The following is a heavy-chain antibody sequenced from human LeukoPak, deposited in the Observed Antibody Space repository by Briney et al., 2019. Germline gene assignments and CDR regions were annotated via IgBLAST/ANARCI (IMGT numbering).Heavy chain of an antibody. V-gene: IGHV1-69*13. CDR3: ATDRKGEGYFDY. CDR2: IIPIFGTA. D-gene: IGHD2-21*01. CDR1: GGTFSSYA. Sequence: SVKVSCKASGGTFSSYAISWVRQAPGQGLEWMGGIIPIFGTANYAQKFQGRVTITADESTSTAYMELSSLRSEDTAVYYCATDRKGEGYFDYWGQGTLVTVSS. J-gene: IGHJ4*02.